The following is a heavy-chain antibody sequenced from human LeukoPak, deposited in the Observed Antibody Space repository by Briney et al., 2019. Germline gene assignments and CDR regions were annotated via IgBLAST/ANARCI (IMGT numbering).Heavy chain of an antibody. CDR3: AKAPPGLSLDS. V-gene: IGHV3-30*18. CDR1: GXTFRAYG. CDR2: ISNDGSIK. D-gene: IGHD1-14*01. Sequence: PGGSLRLSCAASGXTFRAYGVHWVRQAPGKGLEWVAVISNDGSIKHYADSVKGRFTISRDNSKNTLFLQMDSLRVEDTAVYYCAKAPPGLSLDSWGQGTLVTVSS. J-gene: IGHJ4*02.